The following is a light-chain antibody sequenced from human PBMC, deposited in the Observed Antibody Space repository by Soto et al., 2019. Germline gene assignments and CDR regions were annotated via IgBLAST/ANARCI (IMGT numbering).Light chain of an antibody. V-gene: IGKV2-24*01. Sequence: DIVMTQTPLSSPVSLGQPASISCRSSQSLVHSDGNTYLSWLQQRPGQPPRLLNYKIFNRFSGVPERFHGSGGGTSFKLKIKRVEAWDGGGYYCMPGKPIPLFGQGTKVEIK. CDR3: MPGKPIPL. CDR2: KIF. J-gene: IGKJ1*01. CDR1: QSLVHSDGNTY.